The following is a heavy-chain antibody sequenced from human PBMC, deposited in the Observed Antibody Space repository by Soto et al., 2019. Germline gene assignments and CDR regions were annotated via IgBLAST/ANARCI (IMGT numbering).Heavy chain of an antibody. J-gene: IGHJ4*02. CDR1: GFTFRTYA. CDR2: ISGRGGST. CDR3: AKAPYCGDDCFPYYFDY. Sequence: LRLSCAASGFTFRTYAMTWIRQTPGKGLEWVSAISGRGGSTYYADSVKGRFTLSRDNSKSTLSLQMNSLRAEDTAIYYCAKAPYCGDDCFPYYFDYWGQGTLVTVSS. D-gene: IGHD2-21*02. V-gene: IGHV3-23*01.